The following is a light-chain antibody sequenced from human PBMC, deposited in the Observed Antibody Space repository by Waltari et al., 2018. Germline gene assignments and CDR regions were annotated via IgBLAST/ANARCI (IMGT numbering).Light chain of an antibody. CDR3: QQYGSSPLT. Sequence: EIVLTQSPGTLSLSPGERATLSCRASQRVSNNYLAWYQQKPGQAPRLLIYGASSRATGIPDRFSGSGSGTDFTLSSSRLDPEDFAVYYCQQYGSSPLTFGPGTKVDIK. J-gene: IGKJ3*01. V-gene: IGKV3-20*01. CDR1: QRVSNNY. CDR2: GAS.